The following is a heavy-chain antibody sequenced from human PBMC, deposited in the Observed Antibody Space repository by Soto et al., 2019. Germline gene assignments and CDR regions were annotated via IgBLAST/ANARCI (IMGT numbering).Heavy chain of an antibody. D-gene: IGHD2-2*01. CDR1: GDTFTGYY. J-gene: IGHJ3*02. Sequence: ASVKVSCKAAGDTFTGYYMHWVRQAPGQGLEWMGWINPNSGGTNYAQKFQGRVTMTRDTSISTAYMELSRLRSDDTAVYYCARVSRGSDAFDIWGQGTMVTVSS. CDR3: ARVSRGSDAFDI. CDR2: INPNSGGT. V-gene: IGHV1-2*02.